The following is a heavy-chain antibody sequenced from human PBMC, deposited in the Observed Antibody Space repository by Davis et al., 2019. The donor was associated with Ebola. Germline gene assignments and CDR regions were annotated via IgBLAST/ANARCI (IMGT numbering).Heavy chain of an antibody. CDR3: ASGELRYFDWLSTIDY. CDR2: IIPILGIA. CDR1: GGTFSSYA. J-gene: IGHJ4*02. V-gene: IGHV1-69*04. D-gene: IGHD3-9*01. Sequence: SVKVSCKASGGTFSSYAISWVRQAPGQGLEWMGRIIPILGIANYAQKFQGRVTITADKSTSTAYMELSSLRSEDTAVYYCASGELRYFDWLSTIDYWGQGTLVTVSS.